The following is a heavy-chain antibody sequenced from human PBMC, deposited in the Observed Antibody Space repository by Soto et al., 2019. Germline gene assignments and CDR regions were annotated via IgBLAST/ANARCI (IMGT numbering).Heavy chain of an antibody. D-gene: IGHD2-15*01. CDR3: AGPLLVVAAIPGYYYYGMDV. CDR1: GGTFSSYA. CDR2: IIPIFGTA. J-gene: IGHJ6*02. V-gene: IGHV1-69*13. Sequence: SVKVSCKASGGTFSSYAISWVRQAPGQGLEWMGGIIPIFGTANYAQKFQGRVTITADESTSTAYMELSSLRSEDTAVYYCAGPLLVVAAIPGYYYYGMDVWGQGTTVTVS.